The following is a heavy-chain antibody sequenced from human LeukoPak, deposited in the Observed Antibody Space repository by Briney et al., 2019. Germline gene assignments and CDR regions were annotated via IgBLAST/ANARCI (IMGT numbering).Heavy chain of an antibody. V-gene: IGHV1-2*02. CDR1: GYTFTGYY. J-gene: IGHJ4*02. CDR2: INPNSGGT. Sequence: ATVKVSCKASGYTFTGYYMHWVRQAPGQGLEWMGWINPNSGGTNYAQKFQGRVTMTRDTSISTAYMELSSLRSEDTAVYYCARDWGLQQQLAFDYWGQGTLVTVSS. D-gene: IGHD6-13*01. CDR3: ARDWGLQQQLAFDY.